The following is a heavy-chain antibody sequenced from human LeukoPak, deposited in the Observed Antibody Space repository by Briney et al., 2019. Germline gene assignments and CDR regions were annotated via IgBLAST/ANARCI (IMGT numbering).Heavy chain of an antibody. J-gene: IGHJ5*02. CDR2: IYDSGSA. D-gene: IGHD2/OR15-2a*01. CDR1: GGSISSGGHP. Sequence: SETLSLTCIVSGGSISSGGHPWSWIRQSPGKGLEWIGYIYDSGSAFYNPSLKSRVTMSIDRSNNQFSLKLSSVTAADTAVYYCARESNINNWFDPWGQGTLVTVSS. V-gene: IGHV4-30-2*06. CDR3: ARESNINNWFDP.